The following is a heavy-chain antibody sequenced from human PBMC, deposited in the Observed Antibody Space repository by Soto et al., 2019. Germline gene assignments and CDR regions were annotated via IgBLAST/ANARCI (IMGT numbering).Heavy chain of an antibody. CDR1: GFSLSTRGVA. J-gene: IGHJ4*02. Sequence: QITLEESGPTLVKPTQTLTLTCSFSGFSLSTRGVAVGWVRQPPGKALEWLALISGNDDKRYSPSLKTRLTITKDTSKNQVVLTVTNTDAVDTATYYCAHSQDDSGWMYYFDYWGQGTLVTVSS. CDR3: AHSQDDSGWMYYFDY. CDR2: ISGNDDK. D-gene: IGHD6-19*01. V-gene: IGHV2-5*01.